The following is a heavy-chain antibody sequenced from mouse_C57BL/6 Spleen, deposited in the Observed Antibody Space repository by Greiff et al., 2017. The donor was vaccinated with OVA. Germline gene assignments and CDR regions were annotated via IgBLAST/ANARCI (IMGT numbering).Heavy chain of an antibody. J-gene: IGHJ4*01. CDR1: GFSLTSYG. Sequence: QVQLQQSGPGLVQPSQSLSITCTVSGFSLTSYGVHWVRPSPGKGLEWLGVLWSGGSTDYNAAFISRLSISKDNSKSQVFFKMNSLQADDTAIYYCARKEGIYVEAMDYWGQGTSVTVSS. V-gene: IGHV2-2*01. CDR3: ARKEGIYVEAMDY. CDR2: LWSGGST. D-gene: IGHD1-1*01.